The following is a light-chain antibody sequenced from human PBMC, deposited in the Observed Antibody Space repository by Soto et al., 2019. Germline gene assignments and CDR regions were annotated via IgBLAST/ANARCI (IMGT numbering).Light chain of an antibody. Sequence: DIQMTQSTSTLSGSVGDRVTIACRASQTISSWLAWYQQKPGKAPKLLIYKASTLKSGVPSRFSGSGSGTEFTLTISSRQPDDFATYYCQHYNSYSVALGQGTKVDIK. CDR1: QTISSW. CDR3: QHYNSYSVA. J-gene: IGKJ1*01. CDR2: KAS. V-gene: IGKV1-5*03.